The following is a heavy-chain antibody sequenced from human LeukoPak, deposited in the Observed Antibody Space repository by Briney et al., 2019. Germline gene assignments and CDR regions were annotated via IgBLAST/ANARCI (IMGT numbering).Heavy chain of an antibody. CDR1: GYTFTSYG. D-gene: IGHD2-15*01. CDR3: ARVGVVVAATLSSDY. V-gene: IGHV1-18*04. CDR2: ISAYNGNT. Sequence: ASVKLSCKASGYTFTSYGISWVRQAPGQGLEWMGWISAYNGNTNYAQKLQGRVTMTTDTSTSTAYMELRSLRSDDTAVYYCARVGVVVAATLSSDYWGQGTLVTVSS. J-gene: IGHJ4*02.